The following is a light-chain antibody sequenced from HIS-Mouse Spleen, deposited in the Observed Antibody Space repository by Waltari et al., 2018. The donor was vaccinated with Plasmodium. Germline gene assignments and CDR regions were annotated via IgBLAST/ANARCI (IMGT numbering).Light chain of an antibody. CDR3: QQYGSSSWT. CDR1: QSVSSSY. V-gene: IGKV3-20*01. CDR2: GAS. Sequence: IVLTQSPATLSLSPGERATLSCRASQSVSSSYLAWYQQKPGQAPRLLIYGASSRATGIPDRFSGSGSGTDFTLTISRLEPEDFAVYYCQQYGSSSWTFGQGTKVEIK. J-gene: IGKJ1*01.